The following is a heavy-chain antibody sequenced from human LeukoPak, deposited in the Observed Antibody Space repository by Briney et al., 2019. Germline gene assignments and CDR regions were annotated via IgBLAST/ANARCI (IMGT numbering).Heavy chain of an antibody. CDR1: GFTFSSYA. J-gene: IGHJ4*02. D-gene: IGHD2-15*01. CDR2: ISYDGSNK. CDR3: ARGLHRRCSGGICYQPFDY. Sequence: GGSLRLSCAAPGFTFSSYAMHWVRQAPGKGLEWVAVISYDGSNKYYADSVKGRFTISRDNSRNTLYLQMNSLRGEDTAVYYCARGLHRRCSGGICYQPFDYWGQGTLVTVSS. V-gene: IGHV3-30*04.